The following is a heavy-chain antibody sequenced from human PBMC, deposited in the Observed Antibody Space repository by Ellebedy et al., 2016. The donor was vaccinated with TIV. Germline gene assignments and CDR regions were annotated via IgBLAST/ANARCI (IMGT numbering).Heavy chain of an antibody. V-gene: IGHV3-30-3*01. CDR3: VREGGFCSGATCRWFDY. CDR1: GFTFSSYA. Sequence: GESLKISCAASGFTFSSYAMHWVRQAPGKGLEWVAVISYDVSNKYYADSVKGRFTISRVNAKNSLYLQMNSLRAEDTAVYYCVREGGFCSGATCRWFDYWGQGTLVTVSS. CDR2: ISYDVSNK. D-gene: IGHD2-15*01. J-gene: IGHJ4*02.